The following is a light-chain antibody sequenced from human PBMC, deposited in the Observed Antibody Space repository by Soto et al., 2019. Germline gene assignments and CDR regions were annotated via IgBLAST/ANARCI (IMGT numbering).Light chain of an antibody. J-gene: IGKJ5*01. CDR1: QSVSSSY. CDR2: GAS. Sequence: EIVLTQSPGTLSLSPGERATLSCRASQSVSSSYLAWYQQKPGQAPRLLIYGASSRATGIPDRFSGSGSGTDFTLTISSLQSEDFAVYYCQQYNEWPPFTFGQGTRLEI. CDR3: QQYNEWPPFT. V-gene: IGKV3-20*01.